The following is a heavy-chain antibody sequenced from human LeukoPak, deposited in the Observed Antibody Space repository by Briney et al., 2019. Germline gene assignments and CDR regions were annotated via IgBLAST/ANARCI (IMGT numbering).Heavy chain of an antibody. CDR3: TAMDCSGDTCYFIY. J-gene: IGHJ4*02. Sequence: PGGSLRLSCAASGFIFSNAWMSWVRQAPGKGLEWVGRIKSKYNGGTRDYAAPVRDRFTISRDDSKDTLYVQMNSLKIENTAVYHCTAMDCSGDTCYFIYWGQGTLVTVSS. CDR1: GFIFSNAW. CDR2: IKSKYNGGTR. V-gene: IGHV3-15*01. D-gene: IGHD2-15*01.